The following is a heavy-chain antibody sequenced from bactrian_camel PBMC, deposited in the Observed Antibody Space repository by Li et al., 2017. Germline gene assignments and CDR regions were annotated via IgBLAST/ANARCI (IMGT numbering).Heavy chain of an antibody. V-gene: IGHV3S53*01. J-gene: IGHJ4*01. CDR3: GAVRAAICSMEWTPRMFPY. Sequence: QVQLVESGGGSVQAGGSLRLSCAASGYSGQCLGWFRDEAPGKEREGVASIDSDGRTSYADSVKGRFTTSQDSASNTLALQMNSLNPEDSGMYYCGAVRAAICSMEWTPRMFPYWGQGTQVTVS. CDR2: IDSDGRT. CDR1: GYSGQC. D-gene: IGHD3*01.